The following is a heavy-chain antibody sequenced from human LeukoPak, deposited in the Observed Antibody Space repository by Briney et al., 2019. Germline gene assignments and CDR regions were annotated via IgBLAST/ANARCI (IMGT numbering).Heavy chain of an antibody. V-gene: IGHV3-21*01. J-gene: IGHJ4*02. CDR3: ARSNTDYYDSSDPFDY. CDR2: ISSSSSYI. Sequence: GGSLRLSCAASGFTFSSYSMNWVRQAPGKGLEWVSSISSSSSYIYYADSVKGRFTISRDNAKNSLYLQMSSLRAEDTAVYYCARSNTDYYDSSDPFDYWGQGTLVTVSS. CDR1: GFTFSSYS. D-gene: IGHD3-22*01.